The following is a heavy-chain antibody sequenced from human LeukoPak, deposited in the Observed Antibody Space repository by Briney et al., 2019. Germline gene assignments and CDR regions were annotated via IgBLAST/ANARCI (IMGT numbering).Heavy chain of an antibody. Sequence: SETLSLTCTVSGGAISSGGYYWSWIRQHPGKGLEWIGYIYYSGSTYYNPSLKSRVTISVDTSKNQFSLKLRSVTAADTAVYYCAIEPYYYDSSGYSGYWGQGTLVTVSS. V-gene: IGHV4-31*03. D-gene: IGHD3-22*01. CDR2: IYYSGST. CDR3: AIEPYYYDSSGYSGY. CDR1: GGAISSGGYY. J-gene: IGHJ4*02.